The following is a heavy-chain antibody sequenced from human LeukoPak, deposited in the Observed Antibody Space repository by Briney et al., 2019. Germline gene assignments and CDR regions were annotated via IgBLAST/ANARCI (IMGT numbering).Heavy chain of an antibody. CDR2: INTNTGNP. J-gene: IGHJ4*02. Sequence: ASVTVSCTTSGYTFDNYAINWVRQAPGQGLEWMGWINTNTGNPTYAQGFTGRFVFSLDTSVSTAYLQISSLKAEDTAVYYCARMGYCSSTSCYTDIDYWGQGTLVTVSS. CDR1: GYTFDNYA. V-gene: IGHV7-4-1*02. D-gene: IGHD2-2*02. CDR3: ARMGYCSSTSCYTDIDY.